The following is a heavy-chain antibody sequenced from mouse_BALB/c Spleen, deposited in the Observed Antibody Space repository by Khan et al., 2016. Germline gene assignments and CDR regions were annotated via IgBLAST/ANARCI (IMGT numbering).Heavy chain of an antibody. V-gene: IGHV9-2-1*01. D-gene: IGHD2-1*01. CDR3: ARYGNAWFAY. CDR2: INTETGEP. J-gene: IGHJ3*01. Sequence: QIQLVQPGPELKKPGETVKISCKASGYTFTDYSMHWVKQAPGKGLEWMGWINTETGEPTYADDFKGRCAFSLETSASTAYLQINNLKNENTATYFCARYGNAWFAYWGQGTLVTVSA. CDR1: GYTFTDYS.